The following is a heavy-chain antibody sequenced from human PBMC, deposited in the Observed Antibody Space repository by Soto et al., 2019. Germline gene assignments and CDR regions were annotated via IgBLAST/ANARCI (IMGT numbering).Heavy chain of an antibody. CDR2: ISPSTSHI. J-gene: IGHJ6*02. V-gene: IGHV3-21*01. D-gene: IGHD2-15*01. CDR1: GFTFSRCT. Sequence: EVHLVESGGGLVKPGGSLRLSCAVSGFTFSRCTMNWVRQAPGKGLEWVSSISPSTSHIYYADSVKGRFTISRDNAKNSLFLQMNSLRAEDTAVYYCSGCSGGACHQNYGMDVWGQGTTVTVSS. CDR3: SGCSGGACHQNYGMDV.